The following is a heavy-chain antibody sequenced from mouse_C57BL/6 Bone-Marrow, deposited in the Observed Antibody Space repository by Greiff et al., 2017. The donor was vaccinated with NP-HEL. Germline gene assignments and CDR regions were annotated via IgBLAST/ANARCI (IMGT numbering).Heavy chain of an antibody. CDR1: GVDFSRYW. Sequence: AAEGVDFSRYWMSWVRRAPGKGLEWIGEINPDSSTINYAPSLKDKFIISRDNAKNTLYLQMSKVRSEDTALYYCARPMVTTDWYFDVWGTGTTVTVSS. D-gene: IGHD2-2*01. CDR2: INPDSSTI. CDR3: ARPMVTTDWYFDV. V-gene: IGHV4-1*01. J-gene: IGHJ1*03.